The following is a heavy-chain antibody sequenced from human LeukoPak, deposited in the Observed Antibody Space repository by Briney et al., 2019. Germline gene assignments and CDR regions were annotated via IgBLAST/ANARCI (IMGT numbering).Heavy chain of an antibody. J-gene: IGHJ4*02. CDR1: GGSISSYY. CDR2: IYYSGST. Sequence: SETLSLTCAVYGGSISSYYWSWIRQPPGKGLEWIGYIYYSGSTNYNPSLKSRVTISVDMSKNQFSLKLSSVTAADTAVYYCPRHVKHQLLIYYFDYWGQGTLVTVSS. V-gene: IGHV4-59*08. CDR3: PRHVKHQLLIYYFDY. D-gene: IGHD2-2*01.